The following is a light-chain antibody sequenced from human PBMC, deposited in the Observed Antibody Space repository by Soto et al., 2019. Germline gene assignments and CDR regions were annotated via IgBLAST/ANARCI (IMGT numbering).Light chain of an antibody. Sequence: QSALTQPASVSGSPGQSITISCTGTSSDVGGYNYVSWYQQHPGKAPKLMIYDVSNRPSGVYNRFSGSKSGNTDSLTISGLQAEDEADYYCSSYTSSSTVVFGGGTKVTVL. CDR2: DVS. V-gene: IGLV2-14*01. CDR1: SSDVGGYNY. CDR3: SSYTSSSTVV. J-gene: IGLJ2*01.